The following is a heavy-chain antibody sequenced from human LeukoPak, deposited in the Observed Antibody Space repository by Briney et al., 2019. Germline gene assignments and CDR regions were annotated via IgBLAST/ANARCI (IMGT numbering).Heavy chain of an antibody. V-gene: IGHV5-51*01. D-gene: IGHD3-3*01. Sequence: GKSLKISCKGSGYSFTIYWIGWVRQMPGKGLEWMGIIYPGDSDTRYSPSFQGQVTISADKSISTAYLQWSSLKASDTAMYYCARHRVTIFGVKGYYYMDVWGKGTTVTVSS. CDR3: ARHRVTIFGVKGYYYMDV. CDR1: GYSFTIYW. CDR2: IYPGDSDT. J-gene: IGHJ6*03.